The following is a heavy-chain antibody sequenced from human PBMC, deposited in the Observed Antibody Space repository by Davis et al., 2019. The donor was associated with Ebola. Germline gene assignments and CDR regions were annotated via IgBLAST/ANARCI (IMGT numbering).Heavy chain of an antibody. D-gene: IGHD4-23*01. J-gene: IGHJ4*02. V-gene: IGHV3-30*02. Sequence: GESLKISCAASGFTFSSYGMHWVRQAPGKGLEWVAFIRYDGSNKYYADSVKGRFTISRDNSKNTLYLQMNSLRAEDTAVYYCAKDPTTVVTLPFDYWGQGTLVTVSS. CDR1: GFTFSSYG. CDR3: AKDPTTVVTLPFDY. CDR2: IRYDGSNK.